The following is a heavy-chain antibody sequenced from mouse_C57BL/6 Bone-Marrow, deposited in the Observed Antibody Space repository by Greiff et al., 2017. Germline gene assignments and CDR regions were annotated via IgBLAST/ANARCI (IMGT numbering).Heavy chain of an antibody. V-gene: IGHV1-69*01. D-gene: IGHD2-3*01. Sequence: QVQLQQPGAELVMPGASVKLSCKASGYTFTSYWMHWVKQRPGQGLEWIGEIDPSDSYTNYNQKFKGKSTLTVDKSSSTAYMQLSSLTSEDAAVYSCARDGYYPHWLAYWGQGTLVTVSA. CDR3: ARDGYYPHWLAY. CDR1: GYTFTSYW. CDR2: IDPSDSYT. J-gene: IGHJ3*01.